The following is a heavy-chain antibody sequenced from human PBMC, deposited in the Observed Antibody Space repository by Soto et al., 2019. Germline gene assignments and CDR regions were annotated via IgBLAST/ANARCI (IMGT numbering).Heavy chain of an antibody. V-gene: IGHV1-18*01. CDR3: ARDLRHYDSSGYYWDY. D-gene: IGHD3-22*01. J-gene: IGHJ4*02. Sequence: GASVKVSCKASGYTLTSYGIIWVRQAPGQGLEWMGWISAYNGNTNYAQKLQGRVTMTTDTSTSTAYMELRSLRSDDTAVYYCARDLRHYDSSGYYWDYWGQGTLVTVSS. CDR1: GYTLTSYG. CDR2: ISAYNGNT.